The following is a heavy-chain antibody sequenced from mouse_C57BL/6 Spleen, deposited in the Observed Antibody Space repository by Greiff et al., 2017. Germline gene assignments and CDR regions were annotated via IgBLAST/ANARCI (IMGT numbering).Heavy chain of an antibody. J-gene: IGHJ4*01. CDR3: ARTLLTYYAMDY. V-gene: IGHV5-6*01. CDR1: GFTFSSYG. CDR2: ISSGGSYT. D-gene: IGHD1-1*01. Sequence: EVQRVESGGDLVKPGGSLKLSCAASGFTFSSYGMSWVRQTPDKRLEWVATISSGGSYTYYPDSVKGRFTISRDNAKNTLYLQMSSLKSEDTAMYYCARTLLTYYAMDYWGQGTSVTVSS.